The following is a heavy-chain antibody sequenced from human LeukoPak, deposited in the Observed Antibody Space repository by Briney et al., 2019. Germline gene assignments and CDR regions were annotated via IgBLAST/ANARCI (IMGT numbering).Heavy chain of an antibody. CDR1: GGSISSGDYY. J-gene: IGHJ5*02. CDR3: ARDLGRDWFDP. CDR2: IYYSGST. V-gene: IGHV4-30-4*01. Sequence: SETLSLTCTVSGGSISSGDYYWSWIRQPPGRAWEWIGYIYYSGSTYYNPSLKSRVTISVDTSKNQFSLKLSSVTAADTAVYYCARDLGRDWFDPWGQGTLVTVSS. D-gene: IGHD3-16*01.